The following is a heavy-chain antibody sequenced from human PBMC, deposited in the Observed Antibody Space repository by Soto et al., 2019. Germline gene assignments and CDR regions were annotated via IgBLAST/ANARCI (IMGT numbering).Heavy chain of an antibody. J-gene: IGHJ5*01. CDR1: GFTFSSYA. CDR3: AKDQEQWLLPVGLDS. V-gene: IGHV3-23*01. D-gene: IGHD6-19*01. Sequence: GGSLRLSCAASGFTFSSYALSWVRQAPGKGLEWVSAVSGSGDSTYYADSVKGRFTISRDNSKNTLYLQMNSLRAEDTAVYYCAKDQEQWLLPVGLDSSGQGILVTVSS. CDR2: VSGSGDST.